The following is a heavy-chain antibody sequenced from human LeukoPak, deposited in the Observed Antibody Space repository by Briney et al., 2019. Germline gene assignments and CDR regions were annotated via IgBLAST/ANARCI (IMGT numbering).Heavy chain of an antibody. CDR3: AEGLRGNYDY. D-gene: IGHD1-26*01. CDR2: ITDSGIST. CDR1: GFTFNSYA. Sequence: PGGSLRLSCAASGFTFNSYAMAWVRQAPEKGLEWVSSITDSGISTYYADSVKGRFTISRDNSKNTLYLQMNSLRAEDTAVYYCAEGLRGNYDYWGQGTLVTVSS. J-gene: IGHJ4*02. V-gene: IGHV3-23*01.